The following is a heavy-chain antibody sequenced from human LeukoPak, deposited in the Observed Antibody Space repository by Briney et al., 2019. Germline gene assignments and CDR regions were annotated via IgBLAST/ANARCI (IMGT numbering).Heavy chain of an antibody. D-gene: IGHD3-3*01. CDR1: GFTFSDYY. V-gene: IGHV3-11*01. CDR2: ISSSGSTI. Sequence: PGGTLRLSCAASGFTFSDYYMSWIRQAPGKGLEWVSYISSSGSTIYYADSVKGGFTISRDNAKNPLYLQMNSLRAEDTAVYYCARVPVTIFGVVIWGSPYGMDVWGQGTTVTVSS. CDR3: ARVPVTIFGVVIWGSPYGMDV. J-gene: IGHJ6*02.